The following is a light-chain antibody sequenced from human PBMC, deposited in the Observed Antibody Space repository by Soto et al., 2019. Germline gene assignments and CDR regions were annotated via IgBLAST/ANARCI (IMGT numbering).Light chain of an antibody. CDR2: DVS. CDR3: NSYRTVSTYV. J-gene: IGLJ1*01. V-gene: IGLV2-14*03. CDR1: SSDIGGYNF. Sequence: QSVLTQPASVSGSPGQSITISCTGTSSDIGGYNFVSWYQHHPGKAPKLLIHDVSNRPSGVSSRFSGSKSGNTASLTISGLQAEDEADYYCNSYRTVSTYVFGTGTKPPS.